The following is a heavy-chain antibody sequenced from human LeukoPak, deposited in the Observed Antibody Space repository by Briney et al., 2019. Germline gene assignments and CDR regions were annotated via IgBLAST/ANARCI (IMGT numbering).Heavy chain of an antibody. CDR1: GFTFSSYA. CDR3: ASGNYYGSGSYDY. CDR2: ISYDGSNK. D-gene: IGHD3-10*01. J-gene: IGHJ4*02. V-gene: IGHV3-30-3*01. Sequence: PGGSLRLSCAASGFTFSSYAMHWVRQAPGKGLEWVAVISYDGSNKYYADSVKGRFTISRDNSKNTLYLQMNSLRAEDTAVYYCASGNYYGSGSYDYWGQGTLVTDSS.